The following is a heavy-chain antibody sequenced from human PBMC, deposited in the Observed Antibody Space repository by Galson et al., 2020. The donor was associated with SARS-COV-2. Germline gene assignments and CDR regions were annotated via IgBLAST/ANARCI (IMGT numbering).Heavy chain of an antibody. V-gene: IGHV4-61*02. CDR3: ARGNSPFVTIFGIVTGPGGMDV. CDR1: GGSISSGNYY. CDR2: IYKSGNT. D-gene: IGHD3-3*01. J-gene: IGHJ6*02. Sequence: SETLSLTCTVSGGSISSGNYYWSWIRQPAGKGLEWIGRIYKSGNTNYNPSLWSQVTISVDTSKNQFTLKLRSVTAADTAWYYCARGNSPFVTIFGIVTGPGGMDVWGQGTAVTVSS.